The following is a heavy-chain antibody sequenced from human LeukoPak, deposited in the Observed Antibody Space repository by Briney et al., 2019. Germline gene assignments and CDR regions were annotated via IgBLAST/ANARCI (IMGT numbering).Heavy chain of an antibody. J-gene: IGHJ4*02. D-gene: IGHD4-17*01. V-gene: IGHV3-23*01. CDR3: AIPPITVTVGY. Sequence: GGSLRLSCTASGFTFSSYAMSWVRQAPGKGLEWVSAISGSGANTYYADSVKGRFTISRDNSKNTLYLQMNSLRAEDTAVYYCAIPPITVTVGYWGQGTLVTVSS. CDR1: GFTFSSYA. CDR2: ISGSGANT.